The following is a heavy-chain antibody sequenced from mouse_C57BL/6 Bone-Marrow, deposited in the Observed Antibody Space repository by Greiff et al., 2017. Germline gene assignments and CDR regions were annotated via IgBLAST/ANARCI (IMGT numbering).Heavy chain of an antibody. D-gene: IGHD2-3*01. V-gene: IGHV1-19*01. Sequence: VQLQQSGPVLVKPGASVKMSCKASGYTFTDYYMNWVKQSHGKSLEWIGVINPYNGGTSYNQKFKGKATLTVDKTSSTDYLELNSLTSEDSAVYYCARGRDGYSYFDYWGQGTTLTVSS. CDR2: INPYNGGT. CDR3: ARGRDGYSYFDY. J-gene: IGHJ2*01. CDR1: GYTFTDYY.